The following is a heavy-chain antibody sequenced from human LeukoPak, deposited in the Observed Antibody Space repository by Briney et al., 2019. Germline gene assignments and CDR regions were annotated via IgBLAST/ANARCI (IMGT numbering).Heavy chain of an antibody. D-gene: IGHD6-13*01. J-gene: IGHJ4*02. Sequence: PSETLSLTCTVTGGSISSYYWSWIRQPPGKGLEWIGYIYYTGSTNYNPSLKSRVTISVDTSKNQFSLKLSSVTAADTAVYYCARQQLSQLYYFDNWGQGTLVGVSS. CDR1: GGSISSYY. CDR3: ARQQLSQLYYFDN. CDR2: IYYTGST. V-gene: IGHV4-59*01.